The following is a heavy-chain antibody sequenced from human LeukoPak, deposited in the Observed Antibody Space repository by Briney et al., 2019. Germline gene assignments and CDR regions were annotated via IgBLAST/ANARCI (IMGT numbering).Heavy chain of an antibody. J-gene: IGHJ4*02. CDR1: GGSISSGDYY. Sequence: SQTLSLTCTVSGGSISSGDYYWRWIRQPPGKGLEWIGYIYYSGSTYYNPSLKSRVTISVDTSRNQFSLKLSSVTAADTAVYYCARGTGDAFSQSGYYFDYWGQGTLVTVSS. D-gene: IGHD7-27*01. CDR2: IYYSGST. CDR3: ARGTGDAFSQSGYYFDY. V-gene: IGHV4-30-4*01.